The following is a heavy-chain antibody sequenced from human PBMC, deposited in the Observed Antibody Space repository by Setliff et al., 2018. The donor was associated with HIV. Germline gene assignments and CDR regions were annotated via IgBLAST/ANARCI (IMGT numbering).Heavy chain of an antibody. CDR2: INHSGST. CDR3: ARDGGGSGWSLGEFDF. D-gene: IGHD6-19*01. CDR1: GGSFTDYY. Sequence: PSETLSLTCTVSGGSFTDYYWIWIRQPPGKGLEWIGEINHSGSTHYNPSLKSRFTISVDTSKNQVSLSLASVTAADTAVYYCARDGGGSGWSLGEFDFWGQGTLVTVSS. V-gene: IGHV4-34*01. J-gene: IGHJ4*02.